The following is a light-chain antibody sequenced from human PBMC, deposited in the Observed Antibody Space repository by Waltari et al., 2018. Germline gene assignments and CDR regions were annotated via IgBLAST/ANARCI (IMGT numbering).Light chain of an antibody. CDR1: SSDVGNYKA. V-gene: IGLV2-23*02. J-gene: IGLJ2*01. CDR2: AVS. Sequence: QSALTQPASVSGSPGQSIPISCTGTSSDVGNYKAVSWYQQHPGKAPKLMIYAVSKRPSGVSDRFSGSKSGDMASLTISGLQPEDEAEYFCSSYAGSSKGVFGGGTKVTVL. CDR3: SSYAGSSKGV.